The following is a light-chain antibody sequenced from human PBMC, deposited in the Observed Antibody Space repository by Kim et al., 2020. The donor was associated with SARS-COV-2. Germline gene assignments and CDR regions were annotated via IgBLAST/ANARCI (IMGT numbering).Light chain of an antibody. J-gene: IGKJ5*01. V-gene: IGKV1-17*01. CDR2: GAS. CDR1: QDIRND. CDR3: LQHNTCPIT. Sequence: ESVGDRVTITCRASQDIRNDLGWYQQNPGRAHKRLIYGASSLQSGVPSRFSSSGSGTEFTLTISSLQPEDFATYFCLQHNTCPITFGQGTRLEIK.